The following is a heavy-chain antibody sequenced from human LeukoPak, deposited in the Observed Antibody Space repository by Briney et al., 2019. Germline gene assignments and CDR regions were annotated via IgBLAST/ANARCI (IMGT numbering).Heavy chain of an antibody. CDR3: ARVVGVAAIGDLRNDY. CDR1: GFTFRDYW. Sequence: QPGGSLTLSCAASGFTFRDYWKLWVRQAPGKGLVLVSRVDSDGSRPTYADSVKGRFSISRDNAKNTLYLQMNSLRAEDTAVYYCARVVGVAAIGDLRNDYWGQGNLVTVSS. V-gene: IGHV3-74*01. D-gene: IGHD2-8*01. CDR2: VDSDGSRP. J-gene: IGHJ4*02.